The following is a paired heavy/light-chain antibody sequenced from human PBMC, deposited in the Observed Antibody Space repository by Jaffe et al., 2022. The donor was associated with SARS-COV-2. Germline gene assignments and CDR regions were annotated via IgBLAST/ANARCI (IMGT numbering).Light chain of an antibody. J-gene: IGKJ3*01. CDR1: QTISNF. CDR2: AAS. V-gene: IGKV1-39*01. Sequence: DIQMTQSPSSLSASVGDRVTVTCRASQTISNFLNWYQQKPGKAPKLLIYAASNLQSGVPSRFSGSGSGTDFTLTISSLQPEDFATYYCQQSHSSPQTFGPGTKVEIK. CDR3: QQSHSSPQT.
Heavy chain of an antibody. J-gene: IGHJ4*02. V-gene: IGHV4-61*02. CDR2: IYASGST. CDR1: GGSISSGNYY. D-gene: IGHD3-10*01. CDR3: ASATHYYSSYYFDY. Sequence: QVQLQESGPGLVKPSQTLSLSCTVAGGSISSGNYYWSWIRQPAGKGLEWIGRIYASGSTNYNPSLKSRVTFSVDTSKNQFSLKLSSVTAADTAVYYCASATHYYSSYYFDYWGQGTLVTVSS.